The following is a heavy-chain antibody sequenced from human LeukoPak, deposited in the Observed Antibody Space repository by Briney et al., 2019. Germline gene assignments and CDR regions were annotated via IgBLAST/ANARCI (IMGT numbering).Heavy chain of an antibody. D-gene: IGHD2-15*01. J-gene: IGHJ3*02. Sequence: GGSLRLSCAASGFTLSSYSMNWVRQAPGKGLEWVSLISTSSSYIYYADSVKGRSTISRDNAKNSLYLQMNSLRAEDTAVYYCARGYCRGGSCYSGDAFDIWGQGTMVTVSS. CDR3: ARGYCRGGSCYSGDAFDI. CDR2: ISTSSSYI. CDR1: GFTLSSYS. V-gene: IGHV3-21*01.